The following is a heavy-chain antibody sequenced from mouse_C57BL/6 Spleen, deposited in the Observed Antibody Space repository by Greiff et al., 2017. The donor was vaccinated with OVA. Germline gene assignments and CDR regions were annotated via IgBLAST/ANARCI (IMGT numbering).Heavy chain of an antibody. CDR3: AREGGRWFAY. CDR1: GFTFSSYA. J-gene: IGHJ3*01. Sequence: EVKLVEESGGGLVKPGGSLKLSCAASGFTFSSYAMSWVRQTPEKRLEWVATISDGGSYTYYPDNVKGRFTISRDNAKNNLYLQMSHLKSEDTAMYYCAREGGRWFAYWGQGTLVTVSA. CDR2: ISDGGSYT. V-gene: IGHV5-4*03.